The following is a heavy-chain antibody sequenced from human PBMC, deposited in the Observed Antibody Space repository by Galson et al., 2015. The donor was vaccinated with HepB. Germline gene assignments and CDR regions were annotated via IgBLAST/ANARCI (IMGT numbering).Heavy chain of an antibody. CDR3: ARVSGTMIVVVIRDAEEFDY. D-gene: IGHD3-22*01. CDR1: GYTFTSYG. V-gene: IGHV1-18*01. CDR2: ISAYNGNT. Sequence: SVKVSCKASGYTFTSYGISWVRQAPGQGLEWMGWISAYNGNTNYAQKLQGRVTMTTDTSTSTAYMELRSLRSDDTAVYYCARVSGTMIVVVIRDAEEFDYWGQGTLVTVSS. J-gene: IGHJ4*02.